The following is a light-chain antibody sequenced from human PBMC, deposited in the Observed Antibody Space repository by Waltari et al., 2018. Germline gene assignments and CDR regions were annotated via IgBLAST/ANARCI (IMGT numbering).Light chain of an antibody. J-gene: IGLJ1*01. CDR1: KLGDKY. Sequence: SYELTQPPSVSVSPGQTASITCSGDKLGDKYACWYQQKPGQSPGLASYKDSKRPSGFPERFSGSNSGNTATLTISRTQAMDEADYYCQACDSSTSVFGTGTKVTVL. V-gene: IGLV3-1*01. CDR2: KDS. CDR3: QACDSSTSV.